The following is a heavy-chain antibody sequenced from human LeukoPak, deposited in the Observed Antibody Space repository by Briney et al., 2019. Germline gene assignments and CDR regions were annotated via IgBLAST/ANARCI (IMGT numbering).Heavy chain of an antibody. Sequence: GGSLRLSCAASGFTFSSYDMHWVRQAPGKGLEWVAVISDDGSNKYDADSVKGRFIISRDTSKNTLYLLMYGLRAEDTAVYHCARGRGVVPTAMLVYWGQGTLVTVSS. CDR1: GFTFSSYD. CDR3: ARGRGVVPTAMLVY. D-gene: IGHD2-2*01. CDR2: ISDDGSNK. V-gene: IGHV3-30-3*01. J-gene: IGHJ4*02.